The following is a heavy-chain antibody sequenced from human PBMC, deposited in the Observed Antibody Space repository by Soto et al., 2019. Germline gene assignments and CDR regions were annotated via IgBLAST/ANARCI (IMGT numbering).Heavy chain of an antibody. Sequence: GASVKVSCKASGYTFTSYGISWVRQAPGQGLEWMGWISAYNGNTDYAQKFQGRVTITADASTSTAYMELRSLRSEDTAVYYCARDSTLPVPRYYYGSGSHQDVWGQGTTVTVSS. CDR2: ISAYNGNT. V-gene: IGHV1-18*01. J-gene: IGHJ6*02. CDR3: ARDSTLPVPRYYYGSGSHQDV. D-gene: IGHD3-10*01. CDR1: GYTFTSYG.